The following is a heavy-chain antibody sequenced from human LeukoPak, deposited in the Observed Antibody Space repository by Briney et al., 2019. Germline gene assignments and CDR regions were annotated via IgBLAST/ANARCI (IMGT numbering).Heavy chain of an antibody. CDR1: GYTFTCYC. D-gene: IGHD5-24*01. V-gene: IGHV1-18*04. J-gene: IGHJ5*02. Sequence: ASVKVSCTSAGYTFTCYCHDWVRQPPAPGLGWVGWVSPYYGDTNYAQKLQGRVTLTTDTPASTAYMELSSLTAEDTAVYDCARDLSRDGYRENTNWFDPWGQGTLVTVSS. CDR2: VSPYYGDT. CDR3: ARDLSRDGYRENTNWFDP.